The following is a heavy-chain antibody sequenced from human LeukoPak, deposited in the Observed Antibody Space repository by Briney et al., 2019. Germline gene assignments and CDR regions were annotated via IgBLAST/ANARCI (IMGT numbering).Heavy chain of an antibody. CDR2: INPNSGGT. CDR1: GYTFTGYY. D-gene: IGHD6-19*01. CDR3: AREGLIVAGTFDY. Sequence: GASVKVSCKASGYTFTGYYMHWVRQAPGQGLEWMGWINPNSGGTNYAQKFQGRVTMTRDTSISTACMELSRLRSDDTAVYYCAREGLIVAGTFDYWGQGTLVTVSS. V-gene: IGHV1-2*02. J-gene: IGHJ4*02.